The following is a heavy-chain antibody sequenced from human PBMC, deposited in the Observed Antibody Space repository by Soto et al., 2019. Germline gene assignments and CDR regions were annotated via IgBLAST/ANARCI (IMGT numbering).Heavy chain of an antibody. CDR2: IYYSGST. J-gene: IGHJ5*02. CDR1: GGSISSYY. CDR3: ARTEGPHNWFDP. Sequence: QVQLQESGTGLVKPSETLSLTCTVSGGSISSYYWSWIRQPPGKGLEWIGYIYYSGSTNYNPSLKSRVTISVDTSKNQFSLKLSSVTAADTAVYYCARTEGPHNWFDPWGKGTLVTVSS. V-gene: IGHV4-59*01.